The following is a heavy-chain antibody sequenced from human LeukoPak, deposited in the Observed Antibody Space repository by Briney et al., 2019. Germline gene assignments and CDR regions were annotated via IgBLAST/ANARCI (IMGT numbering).Heavy chain of an antibody. J-gene: IGHJ3*02. D-gene: IGHD3-9*01. Sequence: PGRSLRLSCAASGFTSSSYAMHWVRQAPGKGLEWVAVISYDGSNKYYADSVKGRFTISRDNSKNTLYLQMNSLRAEDTAVYYCASSYYDILTGYYTDDAFDIWGQGTMVTVSS. V-gene: IGHV3-30-3*01. CDR1: GFTSSSYA. CDR2: ISYDGSNK. CDR3: ASSYYDILTGYYTDDAFDI.